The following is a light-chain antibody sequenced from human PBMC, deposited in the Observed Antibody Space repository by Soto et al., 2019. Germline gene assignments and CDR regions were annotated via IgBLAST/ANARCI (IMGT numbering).Light chain of an antibody. V-gene: IGKV1-8*01. CDR1: QGISSY. CDR2: AAS. Sequence: AIRMTQPPSSFSASTGDRVTITCRASQGISSYLAWYQQKPGKAPKLLIYAASTLQSGVPSRFSGSGSGTDFTLAISCLQSEDCATYYCQQYYSYPLSFGGGTKVEIK. CDR3: QQYYSYPLS. J-gene: IGKJ4*01.